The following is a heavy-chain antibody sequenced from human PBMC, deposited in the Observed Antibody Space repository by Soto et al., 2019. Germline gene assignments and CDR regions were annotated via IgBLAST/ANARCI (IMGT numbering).Heavy chain of an antibody. CDR1: GGSISSSNW. Sequence: QVQLQESDPGLVKPSGTLSLTCAVSGGSISSSNWWSWVRQPPGKGLEWIGEIYHSGSTNYNPSLKSRVTISVDKSKNQFSLKLSSVTAADTAVYYCASDPYYYDSSGYYYRSYYFDYWGQGTLVTVSS. J-gene: IGHJ4*02. V-gene: IGHV4-4*02. CDR2: IYHSGST. D-gene: IGHD3-22*01. CDR3: ASDPYYYDSSGYYYRSYYFDY.